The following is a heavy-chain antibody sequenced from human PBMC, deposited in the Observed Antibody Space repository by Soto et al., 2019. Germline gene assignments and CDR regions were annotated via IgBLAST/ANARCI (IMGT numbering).Heavy chain of an antibody. D-gene: IGHD3-22*01. J-gene: IGHJ4*02. CDR2: IYYSGNT. V-gene: IGHV4-31*03. Sequence: QVQLQESGPGLVKPSQTLSLTCNVSGGSISSSGYYWNWIRQNPGKGLEWIGYIYYSGNTYYNPSLKSRVTISGDTSKNQFSLKLSSVTAADTAVYYCAGGRRGYSNGYPPFDYWGQGTLVTVSS. CDR3: AGGRRGYSNGYPPFDY. CDR1: GGSISSSGYY.